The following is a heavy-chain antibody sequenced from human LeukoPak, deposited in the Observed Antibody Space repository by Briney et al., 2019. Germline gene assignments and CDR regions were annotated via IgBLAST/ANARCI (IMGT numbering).Heavy chain of an antibody. Sequence: SETLSLTCTVSGGSISSYYWNWIRQPPGKGLEWIGYIYYSGSTNYNPSLKSRVTISVDTSKNQFSLKLSSVTAADTAVYYCARGPRSTLHPNLYYFDYWGQGTLVTVSS. D-gene: IGHD1-14*01. V-gene: IGHV4-59*01. CDR1: GGSISSYY. J-gene: IGHJ4*02. CDR2: IYYSGST. CDR3: ARGPRSTLHPNLYYFDY.